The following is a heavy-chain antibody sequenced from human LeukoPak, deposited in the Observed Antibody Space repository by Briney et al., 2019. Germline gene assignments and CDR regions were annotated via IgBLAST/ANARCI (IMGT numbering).Heavy chain of an antibody. CDR1: GDSVSSNSAA. CDR3: ARDRYGDIDLDY. J-gene: IGHJ4*02. Sequence: SQTLSLTCAISGDSVSSNSAAWSWITQSPSRGLEWLGRTYYRSKWYNDYAVSVKGRISISPDTSKNQFSLQLNSVTPEDTAVYYCARDRYGDIDLDYWGQGTLVTVSS. V-gene: IGHV6-1*01. D-gene: IGHD4-17*01. CDR2: TYYRSKWYN.